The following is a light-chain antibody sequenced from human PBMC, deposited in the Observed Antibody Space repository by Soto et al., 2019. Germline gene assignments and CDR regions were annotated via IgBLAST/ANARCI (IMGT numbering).Light chain of an antibody. CDR2: GAS. CDR1: QSVSTN. Sequence: EIVMTQSPATLSVSPGERATLSCRASQSVSTNLAWYQQKPGQAPRLLIYGASTRATGIPARFSGSGSETEFTLTISSLQSEDFAVYYCQQYRNWPPTYTFGQGTKLLIK. V-gene: IGKV3-15*01. J-gene: IGKJ2*01. CDR3: QQYRNWPPTYT.